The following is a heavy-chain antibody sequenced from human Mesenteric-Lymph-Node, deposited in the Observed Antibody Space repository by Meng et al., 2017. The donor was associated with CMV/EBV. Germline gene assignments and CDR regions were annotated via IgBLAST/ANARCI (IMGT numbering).Heavy chain of an antibody. CDR3: AREMSSGSLAFDY. Sequence: GESLKISCTVSGFTFSSYWMHWVHQAPGKGLVWVSRINNDGSSTNYADSVKGRFTISRDNAKNTLYLQMNSLRAEDTAVYYCAREMSSGSLAFDYWGQGTLVTVSS. V-gene: IGHV3-74*01. D-gene: IGHD1-26*01. CDR2: INNDGSST. J-gene: IGHJ4*02. CDR1: GFTFSSYW.